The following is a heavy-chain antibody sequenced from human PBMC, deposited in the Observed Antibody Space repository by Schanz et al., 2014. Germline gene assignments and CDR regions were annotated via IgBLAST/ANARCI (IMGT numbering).Heavy chain of an antibody. CDR2: IKSKTDGGTT. V-gene: IGHV3-15*01. J-gene: IGHJ4*02. Sequence: EVQLLESGGGLVQPGGSLRLSCAASGFSFRKSAMSWVRQAPGKGLEWVGRIKSKTDGGTTDYAAPVKGRFTISRDDSKNTLFLQMNSLKTEDTAVYYCTTYCDGGCAIDNWGQGALVTDSS. CDR3: TTYCDGGCAIDN. D-gene: IGHD6-19*01. CDR1: GFSFRKSA.